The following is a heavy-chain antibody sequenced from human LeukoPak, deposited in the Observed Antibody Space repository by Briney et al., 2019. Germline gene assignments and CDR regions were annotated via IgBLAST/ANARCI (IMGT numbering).Heavy chain of an antibody. CDR2: MNPNSGNT. J-gene: IGHJ6*02. CDR3: ARGQTPSYYYDSSGYYQYHYYYGMDV. CDR1: GYTFTSYD. Sequence: ASVKVSCKASGYTFTSYDINSVRQATGQGLEWMGWMNPNSGNTGYAQKLQGRVTMTRNTSISTAYMELSSLRSEDTAVYYCARGQTPSYYYDSSGYYQYHYYYGMDVWGQGTTVTVSS. D-gene: IGHD3-22*01. V-gene: IGHV1-8*01.